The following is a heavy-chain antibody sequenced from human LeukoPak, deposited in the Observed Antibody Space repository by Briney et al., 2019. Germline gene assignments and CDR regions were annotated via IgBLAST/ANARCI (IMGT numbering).Heavy chain of an antibody. CDR2: IYYTGTT. CDR3: ARGCAAGTPHNLFDP. CDR1: GFTFSSNDYD. V-gene: IGHV4-39*07. D-gene: IGHD6-13*01. Sequence: PAGTLTLSCAVSGFTFSSNDYDWVRFPQPPGKWQESLGIIYYTGTTYYNPSLKSRVTISQDTSKNQYSLKLSSETAADTAVYYCARGCAAGTPHNLFDPWGQGTLVTVSS. J-gene: IGHJ5*02.